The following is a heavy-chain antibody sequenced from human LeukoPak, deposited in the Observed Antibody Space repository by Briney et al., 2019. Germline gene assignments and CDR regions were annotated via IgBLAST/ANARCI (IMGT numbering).Heavy chain of an antibody. CDR3: ARIIRDYGMDV. D-gene: IGHD3-3*02. V-gene: IGHV4-61*02. CDR1: GDSITSDNYH. CDR2: ISTSGTI. Sequence: PSETLSLTCTVSGDSITSDNYHWIWIRQPAGKGLEWIGRISTSGTINYNPSLRSRVTMSVDTSKNQFSLKLSSVTAADTAVYYCARIIRDYGMDVWGQGTTATVFS. J-gene: IGHJ6*02.